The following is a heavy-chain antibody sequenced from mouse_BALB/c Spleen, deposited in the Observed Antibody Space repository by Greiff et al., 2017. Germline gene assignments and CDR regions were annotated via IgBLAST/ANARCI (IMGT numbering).Heavy chain of an antibody. Sequence: VQLKESGPGLVKPSQSLSLTCSVTGYSITSGYYWNWIRQFPGNKLEWMGYISYDGSNNYNPSLKNRISITRDTSKNQFFLKLNSVTTEDTATYYCARDLGYFDYGGQGTTLTVSS. CDR1: GYSITSGYY. J-gene: IGHJ2*01. CDR2: ISYDGSN. V-gene: IGHV3-6*02. CDR3: ARDLGYFDY. D-gene: IGHD4-1*01.